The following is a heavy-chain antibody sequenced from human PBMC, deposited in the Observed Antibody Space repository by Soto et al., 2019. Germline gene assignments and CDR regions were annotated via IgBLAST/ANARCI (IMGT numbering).Heavy chain of an antibody. V-gene: IGHV3-30-3*01. CDR1: GFTFISYA. J-gene: IGHJ4*02. CDR3: AREVASIAARRGFGY. D-gene: IGHD6-6*01. Sequence: LRLSCAASGFTFISYAMHWVRQAPGKGLEWVAVISYDGSNKYYADSAKGRFTISRDNSKNTLYLQMNSLRAEDTAVYYCAREVASIAARRGFGYWGQGTLVTVSS. CDR2: ISYDGSNK.